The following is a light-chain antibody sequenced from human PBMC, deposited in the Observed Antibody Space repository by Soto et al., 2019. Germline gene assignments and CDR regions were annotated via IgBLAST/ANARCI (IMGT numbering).Light chain of an antibody. J-gene: IGKJ2*01. CDR1: QSLLDSDDGNTY. Sequence: DIVMTQTPLSLPVTPGEPASISCRSSQSLLDSDDGNTYLDWYLQKPGQSPQLLIYTLSYRASGVPDTFSVIGSGTDVTPKISSGEAEEVRVYSCMKRIEHPYTFGHQTNLDIK. V-gene: IGKV2-40*01. CDR3: MKRIEHPYT. CDR2: TLS.